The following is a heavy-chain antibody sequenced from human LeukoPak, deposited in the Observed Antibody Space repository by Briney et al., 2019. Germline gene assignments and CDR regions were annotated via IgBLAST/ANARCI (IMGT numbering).Heavy chain of an antibody. Sequence: GESLKISCQGSGYSFTSYWIGWVRQMPGKGLEWMGIIYPGDSDTRYSPSFQGQVTISVDKSISTAYLQWSSLKASDTAMYYCARPAYSGSYEYYFDYWGQGTLVTVSS. J-gene: IGHJ4*02. D-gene: IGHD1-26*01. CDR3: ARPAYSGSYEYYFDY. CDR2: IYPGDSDT. CDR1: GYSFTSYW. V-gene: IGHV5-51*01.